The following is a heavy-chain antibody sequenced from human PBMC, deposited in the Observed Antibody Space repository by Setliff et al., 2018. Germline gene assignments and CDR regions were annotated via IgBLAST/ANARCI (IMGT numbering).Heavy chain of an antibody. CDR3: ARAGLAPAGRKGILEY. CDR1: GYSFTTYY. J-gene: IGHJ4*02. Sequence: GASVKVSCKASGYSFTTYYMHWVRQAPGQGLEWMGTINTGGGSSSHTEKFQGRVTMTRDTSTTTFYLEMNSLTSEDTAVYYCARAGLAPAGRKGILEYWGQGSLVTVSS. CDR2: INTGGGSS. V-gene: IGHV1-46*01. D-gene: IGHD6-13*01.